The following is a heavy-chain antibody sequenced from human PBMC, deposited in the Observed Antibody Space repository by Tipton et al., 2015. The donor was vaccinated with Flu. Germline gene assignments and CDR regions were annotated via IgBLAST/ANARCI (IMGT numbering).Heavy chain of an antibody. D-gene: IGHD3-10*01. CDR1: GGSISSSNYY. V-gene: IGHV4-39*07. CDR2: IYYSGST. CDR3: VTNLITMVRGVITTDDAFDM. Sequence: TLSLTCTVSGGSISSSNYYWGWIRQPPGKGLEWIGTIYYSGSTYYNPSLKSRVTISVDTSKNQFSLKLSSVTAADTAVYYCVTNLITMVRGVITTDDAFDMWGQGTMVTVSS. J-gene: IGHJ3*02.